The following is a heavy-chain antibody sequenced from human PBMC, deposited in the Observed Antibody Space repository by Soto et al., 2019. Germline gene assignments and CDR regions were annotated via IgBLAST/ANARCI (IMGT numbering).Heavy chain of an antibody. D-gene: IGHD3-22*01. J-gene: IGHJ4*02. CDR1: GFSFSNYY. CDR3: AKTGWSDSGLFHF. Sequence: LRLSCAASGFSFSNYYMSWVRQAPGKGLEWVSTIVSDGSKTYYADSVKGRCTISGDNSKNTLYLQINSLRAEDTAVYYCAKTGWSDSGLFHFWGRGTLVT. V-gene: IGHV3-23*01. CDR2: IVSDGSKT.